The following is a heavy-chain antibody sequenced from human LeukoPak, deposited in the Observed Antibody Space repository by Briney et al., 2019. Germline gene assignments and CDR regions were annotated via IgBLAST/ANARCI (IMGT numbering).Heavy chain of an antibody. D-gene: IGHD1-26*01. J-gene: IGHJ4*02. CDR1: GFTFSSYA. CDR3: ARERVISRGSYYSWGEERYFDY. CDR2: ISYDGSNK. V-gene: IGHV3-30-3*01. Sequence: GGSLRLSCAASGFTFSSYAMHWVRQAPGKGLEWVAVISYDGSNKYYADSVKGRFTISRDNSKNTLYLQMNSLRAEDTAVYYCARERVISRGSYYSWGEERYFDYWGQGTLVTVSS.